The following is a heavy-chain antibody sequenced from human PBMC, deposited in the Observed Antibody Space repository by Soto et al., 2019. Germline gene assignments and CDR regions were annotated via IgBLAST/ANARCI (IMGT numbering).Heavy chain of an antibody. CDR2: IYYGGST. J-gene: IGHJ4*02. D-gene: IGHD3-22*01. V-gene: IGHV4-39*07. CDR3: ARDNGREQYYDSSGYWYYFDY. CDR1: GGSISSSSYY. Sequence: SETLSLTCTVSGGSISSSSYYWDWIRQPPGKGLEWIGSIYYGGSTYYNPSLKSRVTISVDTSKNQFSLKLSSVTAADTAVYYCARDNGREQYYDSSGYWYYFDYWGQGTLVTVSS.